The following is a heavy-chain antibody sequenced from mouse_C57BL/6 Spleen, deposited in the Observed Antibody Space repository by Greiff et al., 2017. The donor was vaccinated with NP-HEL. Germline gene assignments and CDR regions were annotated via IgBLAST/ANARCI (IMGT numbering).Heavy chain of an antibody. CDR3: ARKGHYYGKSYYAMDY. D-gene: IGHD1-1*01. J-gene: IGHJ4*01. Sequence: QVQLKESGAELVKPGASVKMSCKASGYTFTSYWITWVKQRPGQGLEWIGDIYPGSGSTNYNEKFKSKATLTVDTSSSTAYMQLSSLTSEDSAVYYCARKGHYYGKSYYAMDYWGQGTSVTVSS. V-gene: IGHV1-55*01. CDR2: IYPGSGST. CDR1: GYTFTSYW.